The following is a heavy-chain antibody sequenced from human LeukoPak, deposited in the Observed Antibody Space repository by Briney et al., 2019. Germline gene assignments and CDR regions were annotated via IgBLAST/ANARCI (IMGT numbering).Heavy chain of an antibody. D-gene: IGHD4-11*01. V-gene: IGHV4-34*01. CDR2: ISHSGST. CDR3: ARAREPTVLYYLDY. Sequence: PSETLSLTCTVYGGSFSDYHWSWIRQPPGKGLEWIGEISHSGSTNYNPSLMGRVTMSVDTPKNLFSLKLSSVSAADTAVYYCARAREPTVLYYLDYWGQEALVTVSS. J-gene: IGHJ4*02. CDR1: GGSFSDYH.